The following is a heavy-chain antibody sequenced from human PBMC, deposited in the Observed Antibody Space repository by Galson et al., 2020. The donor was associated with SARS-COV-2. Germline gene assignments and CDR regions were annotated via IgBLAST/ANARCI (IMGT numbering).Heavy chain of an antibody. CDR1: GFTFSSYS. J-gene: IGHJ2*01. CDR2: ISSSSSYI. D-gene: IGHD4-17*01. CDR3: SRDPGDTVTTFNWYFDL. Sequence: KIGESLKISCAASGFTFSSYSMNWVRQAPGKGLEWVSSISSSSSYINYADSVKGRFTISRDNAKNSLYLQMNSLGAEDTAVYYCSRDPGDTVTTFNWYFDLWGRGTLVTVSS. V-gene: IGHV3-21*01.